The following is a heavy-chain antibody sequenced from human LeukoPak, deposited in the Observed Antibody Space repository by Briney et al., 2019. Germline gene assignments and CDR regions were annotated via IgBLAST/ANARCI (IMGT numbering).Heavy chain of an antibody. V-gene: IGHV3-23*01. CDR1: GFIFSNYV. CDR2: ITGGSDST. J-gene: IGHJ4*02. CDR3: AKGSAAARPYYFDY. Sequence: GGSLRLSCAASGFIFSNYVMSWVRQAPGKGLEWVLAITGGSDSTYYADSVKGRFTISRDNSKNTLYLQMNGLRAEDTAVYYCAKGSAAARPYYFDYWGQGTLVTVSS. D-gene: IGHD6-6*01.